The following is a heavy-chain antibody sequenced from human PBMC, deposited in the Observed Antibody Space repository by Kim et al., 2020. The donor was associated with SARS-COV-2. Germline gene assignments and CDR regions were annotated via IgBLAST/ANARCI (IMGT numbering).Heavy chain of an antibody. Sequence: YAESVKGRFTISRDNSKNTLYLQMNSLRAEDTAVYYCAKDAGGSYHHFDYWGQGTLVTVSS. J-gene: IGHJ4*02. V-gene: IGHV3-30*02. CDR3: AKDAGGSYHHFDY. D-gene: IGHD1-26*01.